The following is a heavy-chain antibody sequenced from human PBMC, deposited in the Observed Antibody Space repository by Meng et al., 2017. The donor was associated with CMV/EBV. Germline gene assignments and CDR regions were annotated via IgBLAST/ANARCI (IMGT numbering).Heavy chain of an antibody. CDR3: ATGAAAADH. CDR1: GFTFSNAW. J-gene: IGHJ4*02. D-gene: IGHD6-13*01. Sequence: VEVVESGGGLVKPGGSLRLSCAASGFTFSNAWMSWVRQAPGKGLEWVGRINSNSDGGTTDYAAPVKGRFTISRDDSKNTLYLQMNSLITEDTAVYFCATGAAAADHWGQGTLVTVSS. CDR2: INSNSDGGTT. V-gene: IGHV3-15*01.